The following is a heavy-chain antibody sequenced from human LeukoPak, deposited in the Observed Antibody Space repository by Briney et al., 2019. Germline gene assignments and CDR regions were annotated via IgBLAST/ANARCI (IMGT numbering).Heavy chain of an antibody. Sequence: ASVTVSCKASGYRFTSYSIHWVRQAPGQGLEWMGIINPSGGRTNYAQKLQDRVTMTRDTSTSTVYMELSSLRSEDTAVYLCARERSSVRAFDIWGQGTMVTVSS. J-gene: IGHJ3*02. CDR1: GYRFTSYS. V-gene: IGHV1-46*01. CDR3: ARERSSVRAFDI. D-gene: IGHD3-22*01. CDR2: INPSGGRT.